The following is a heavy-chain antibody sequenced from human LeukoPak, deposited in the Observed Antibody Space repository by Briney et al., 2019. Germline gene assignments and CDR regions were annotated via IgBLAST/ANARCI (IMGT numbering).Heavy chain of an antibody. D-gene: IGHD3-10*01. CDR2: IKQDGSEK. Sequence: PGGSLRLSCAASGSTFSSYWMSWVRQAPGKGLEWVANIKQDGSEKYYVDSVKGRFTISRDSSKNTLYLQMNSLRAEDSAIYYCAKLSVWDGSGSYDYWGQGTLVIVSS. CDR3: AKLSVWDGSGSYDY. V-gene: IGHV3-7*03. CDR1: GSTFSSYW. J-gene: IGHJ4*02.